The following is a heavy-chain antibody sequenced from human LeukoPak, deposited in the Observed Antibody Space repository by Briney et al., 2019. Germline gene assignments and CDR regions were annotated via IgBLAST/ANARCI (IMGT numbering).Heavy chain of an antibody. J-gene: IGHJ4*02. V-gene: IGHV3-23*01. Sequence: PGGSLRLSCAASGFTFSSYAMNWVRQAPGKGLEWVSAISGSGGTTFYADSVKGRFTISRDTSKNTLYLQMNSLRAEDTAVYYCAKDLPSSGWYLGYFDYWGQGTLVTVSS. CDR1: GFTFSSYA. D-gene: IGHD6-19*01. CDR2: ISGSGGTT. CDR3: AKDLPSSGWYLGYFDY.